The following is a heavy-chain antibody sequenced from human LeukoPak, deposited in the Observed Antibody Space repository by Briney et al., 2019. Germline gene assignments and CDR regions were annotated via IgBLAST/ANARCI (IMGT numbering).Heavy chain of an antibody. Sequence: GSGPALVKPTQTLTLTCTFSGFSLSTSGMCVSWIRQPPGKALEWLARIDWDDDKYYSTSLKTRLTISKDTSKNQVVLTMTNMDPVDTATYYCARFRIREAAAGAFDPWGQGTLVTVSS. CDR3: ARFRIREAAAGAFDP. D-gene: IGHD6-13*01. V-gene: IGHV2-70*11. CDR1: GFSLSTSGMC. CDR2: IDWDDDK. J-gene: IGHJ5*02.